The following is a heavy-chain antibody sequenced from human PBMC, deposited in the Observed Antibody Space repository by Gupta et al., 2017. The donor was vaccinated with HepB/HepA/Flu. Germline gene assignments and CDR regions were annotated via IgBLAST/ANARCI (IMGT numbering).Heavy chain of an antibody. CDR2: ISGSGGST. D-gene: IGHD6-19*01. CDR3: AKCYSSGWLTTWSLDY. Sequence: EVQLLESGGGLVQPGGSLRPSCAAPGFTFRSYAMSWVRQAPGKGLEWVSAISGSGGSTYYADSVKGRFTISRDNSKNTLYLQMNSLRAEDTAVYYCAKCYSSGWLTTWSLDYWGQGTLVTVSS. J-gene: IGHJ4*02. V-gene: IGHV3-23*01. CDR1: GFTFRSYA.